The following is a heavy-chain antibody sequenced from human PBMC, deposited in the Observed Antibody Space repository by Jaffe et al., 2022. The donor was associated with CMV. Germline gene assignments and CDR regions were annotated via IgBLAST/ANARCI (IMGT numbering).Heavy chain of an antibody. D-gene: IGHD3-22*01. J-gene: IGHJ4*02. V-gene: IGHV3-21*01. CDR1: GFTFSSYS. CDR2: ISSSSSYI. CDR3: ARVTPPNYYDSSGYYYELDY. Sequence: EVQLVESGGGLVKPGGSLRLSCAASGFTFSSYSMNWVRQAPGKGLEWVSSISSSSSYIYYADSVKGRFTISRDNAKNSLYLQMNSLRAEDTAVYYCARVTPPNYYDSSGYYYELDYWGQGTLVTVSS.